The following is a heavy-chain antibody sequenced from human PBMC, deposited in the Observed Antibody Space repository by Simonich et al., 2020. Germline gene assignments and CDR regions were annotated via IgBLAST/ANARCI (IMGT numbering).Heavy chain of an antibody. V-gene: IGHV1-2*02. CDR1: GYTFTGYY. Sequence: QVQLVQSGAEVKKPGASVKVSCKASGYTFTGYYMHWVRQAPGQGLEGMGWIKPSRGGTNYTQKIQGRVTMTRDTSISTAYMELSRLRSDDTAVYYCARGALTGDYYYMDVWGKGTTVTVSS. CDR2: IKPSRGGT. CDR3: ARGALTGDYYYMDV. D-gene: IGHD7-27*01. J-gene: IGHJ6*03.